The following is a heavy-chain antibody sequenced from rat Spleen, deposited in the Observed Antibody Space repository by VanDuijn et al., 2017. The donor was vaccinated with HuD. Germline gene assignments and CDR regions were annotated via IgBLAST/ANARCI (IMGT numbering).Heavy chain of an antibody. CDR3: ARAGYLRDWYFDF. CDR2: ISSGGVDT. Sequence: EVQLVESGGGLMQPGRSLKLSCAASGFTFTNFHLAWVRQAPTKGLEWVASISSGGVDTYYRDSVKGRFTISRDIAKSILFLEMDNLRSEDTATYYCARAGYLRDWYFDFWGPGTMVTVSS. J-gene: IGHJ1*01. D-gene: IGHD2-2*01. V-gene: IGHV5-25*01. CDR1: GFTFTNFH.